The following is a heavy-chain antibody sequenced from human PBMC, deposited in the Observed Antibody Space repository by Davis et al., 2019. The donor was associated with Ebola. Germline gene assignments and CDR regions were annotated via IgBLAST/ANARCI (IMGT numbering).Heavy chain of an antibody. Sequence: GESLKISCAASGFIVSDTYMSWVRQAPGKGLEWVSVIYRDGRTYYADSVKGRFTISRDNSKNTVYLQTNSLRAEDTAVYYCARHVYGDFWYFDLWGRGTRVTASS. J-gene: IGHJ2*01. D-gene: IGHD4-17*01. CDR3: ARHVYGDFWYFDL. CDR1: GFIVSDTY. V-gene: IGHV3-53*01. CDR2: IYRDGRT.